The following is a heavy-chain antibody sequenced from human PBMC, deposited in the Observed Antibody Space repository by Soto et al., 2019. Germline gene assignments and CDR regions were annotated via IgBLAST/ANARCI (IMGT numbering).Heavy chain of an antibody. V-gene: IGHV4-34*01. J-gene: IGHJ4*02. D-gene: IGHD2-8*02. Sequence: QVQLQQWGAGLLKPSETLSLTCAVYGGSFSVYYWTWIRQPPGTGLEWIGEINHSGSTNYNPSLNSRVTISVDTSMHQFSLKLTSVSAAEPAVYYCARYKITGLFDYWGQGTLVTV. CDR3: ARYKITGLFDY. CDR1: GGSFSVYY. CDR2: INHSGST.